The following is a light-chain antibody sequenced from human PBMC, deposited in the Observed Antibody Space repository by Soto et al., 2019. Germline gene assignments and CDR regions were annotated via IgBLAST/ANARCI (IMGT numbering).Light chain of an antibody. Sequence: QTVVTQEPSFSVSPGGTVTLTCGLSSGSVSTGYYPSWYQQTPGQAPRTLIYSTNSRSSGVPDRFSGSILGNKAALTITGAQADDESDYYCVLYMGSGLGVFGGGTKLTVL. CDR3: VLYMGSGLGV. CDR1: SGSVSTGYY. CDR2: STN. J-gene: IGLJ3*02. V-gene: IGLV8-61*01.